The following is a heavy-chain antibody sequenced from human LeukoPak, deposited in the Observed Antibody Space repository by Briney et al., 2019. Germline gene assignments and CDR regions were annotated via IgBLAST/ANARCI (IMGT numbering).Heavy chain of an antibody. CDR3: ASHTPYWYFDL. J-gene: IGHJ2*01. Sequence: SETLSLTCTVSGGSISSGGYSWSWIRQPPGKGLEWIGYIYHSGSTYYNPSLKSRVTISVDRSKNQFSLKLSSLTAADTAVYYCASHTPYWYFDLWGRGTLVTVSS. CDR2: IYHSGST. V-gene: IGHV4-30-2*01. CDR1: GGSISSGGYS.